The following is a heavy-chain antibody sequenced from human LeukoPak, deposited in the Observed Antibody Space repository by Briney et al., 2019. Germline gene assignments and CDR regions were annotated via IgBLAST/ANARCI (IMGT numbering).Heavy chain of an antibody. CDR1: GFTFSSYE. V-gene: IGHV3-48*03. J-gene: IGHJ6*03. D-gene: IGHD5-12*01. Sequence: GGSLRLSCAASGFTFSSYEMNWVRQAPGKGLEFISYISSSGSIIYYADSVKGRFTISRDNSKNTLYLQMKSLRAGDTAVYYCAKGGGYEAQYYYYLDVWGKGTTVTISS. CDR3: AKGGGYEAQYYYYLDV. CDR2: ISSSGSII.